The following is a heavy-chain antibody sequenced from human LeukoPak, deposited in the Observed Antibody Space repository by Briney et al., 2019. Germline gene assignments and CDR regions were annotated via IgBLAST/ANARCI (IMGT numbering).Heavy chain of an antibody. Sequence: GASVKVSCKASGYTFTSYDINWVRQATGQGLEWMGWMNPNSGNTGYAQKFQGRVTMTRNTSISTAHMELSSLRSEDTAVYYCASGVTYDFWSGYYTGIRWFDPWGQGTLVTVSS. V-gene: IGHV1-8*01. CDR3: ASGVTYDFWSGYYTGIRWFDP. CDR1: GYTFTSYD. J-gene: IGHJ5*02. D-gene: IGHD3-3*01. CDR2: MNPNSGNT.